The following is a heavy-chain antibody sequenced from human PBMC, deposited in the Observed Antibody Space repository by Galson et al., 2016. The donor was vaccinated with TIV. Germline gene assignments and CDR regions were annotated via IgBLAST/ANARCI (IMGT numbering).Heavy chain of an antibody. V-gene: IGHV1-69*13. J-gene: IGHJ2*01. Sequence: SVKVSCKASGGIFRNYPISWVRQAPGQGLEWMGGIIPIFNIADYAQKFQGRVTITADESARTVSMKLSSLRSDDTAGYYCARAGGGYHDTYWYFDLWGRGTLVTVSS. CDR2: IIPIFNIA. CDR1: GGIFRNYP. CDR3: ARAGGGYHDTYWYFDL. D-gene: IGHD3-22*01.